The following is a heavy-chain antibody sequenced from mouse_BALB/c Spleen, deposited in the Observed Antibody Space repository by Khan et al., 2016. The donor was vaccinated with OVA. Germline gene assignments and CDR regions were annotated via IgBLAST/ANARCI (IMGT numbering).Heavy chain of an antibody. D-gene: IGHD1-1*01. CDR1: GYTFTSYW. V-gene: IGHV1S41*01. Sequence: DLVKPGASVKLSCKASGYTFTSYWINWIKQRPGQGLEWIGHISPGSGSPYYNNMFTVKSTLTVATSSTTAYIQLSSLSSEDSAVSFCARSNDYGSGLYAMDYWGQGTSVTVSS. J-gene: IGHJ4*01. CDR3: ARSNDYGSGLYAMDY. CDR2: ISPGSGSP.